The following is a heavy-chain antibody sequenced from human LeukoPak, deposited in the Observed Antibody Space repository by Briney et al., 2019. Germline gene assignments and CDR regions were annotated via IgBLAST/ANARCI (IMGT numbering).Heavy chain of an antibody. CDR2: IYYSGST. Sequence: PSETLSLTCTVSGGSISSSSYYWGWIRQPPGKGLEWIGSIYYSGSTYYNPSLKSRVTISVDTSKNPFSLKLSSVTAADTAVYYCARDPHYFDYWGQGTLVTVSS. J-gene: IGHJ4*02. CDR1: GGSISSSSYY. V-gene: IGHV4-39*07. CDR3: ARDPHYFDY.